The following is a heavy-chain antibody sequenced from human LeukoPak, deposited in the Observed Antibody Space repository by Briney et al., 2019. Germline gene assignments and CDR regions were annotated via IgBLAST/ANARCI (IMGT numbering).Heavy chain of an antibody. CDR2: IYYSGST. Sequence: GSLRLSCAASGFTFSTYAMSWIRQPPGKGLEWIGYIYYSGSTNYNPSLKSRVTISVDTSKNQFSLKLSSVTAADTAVYYCARARPMVRGYYFDYWGQGTLVTVSS. CDR1: GFTFSTYA. J-gene: IGHJ4*02. D-gene: IGHD3-10*01. V-gene: IGHV4-59*01. CDR3: ARARPMVRGYYFDY.